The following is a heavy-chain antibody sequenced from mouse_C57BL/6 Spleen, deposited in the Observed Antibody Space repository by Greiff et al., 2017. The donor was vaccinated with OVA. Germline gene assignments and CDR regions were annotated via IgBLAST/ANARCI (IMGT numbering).Heavy chain of an antibody. V-gene: IGHV1-64*01. D-gene: IGHD1-1*01. CDR2: IHPNSGST. Sequence: VQLQQPGAELVKPGASVKLSCKASGYTFTSYWMHWVKQRPGQGLEWIGMIHPNSGSTNYNEKFKSKATLTVDKSSSTAYMQLSSLTSEDSAVYYCAPSTVVATDYAMDYWGQGTSVTVSS. J-gene: IGHJ4*01. CDR3: APSTVVATDYAMDY. CDR1: GYTFTSYW.